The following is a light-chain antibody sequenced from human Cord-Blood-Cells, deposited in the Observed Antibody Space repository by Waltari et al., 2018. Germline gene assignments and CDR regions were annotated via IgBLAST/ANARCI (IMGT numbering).Light chain of an antibody. V-gene: IGKV3-11*01. Sequence: EIVLTQSPATLSLSPGERATLSCRASQSVSSYLAWYQQKPGQAPRLLIYDASNRATGIPARFSGSGSGTDFTLTISSLEPEDFAVYYCQQHSNWQTFGQGTKVELK. CDR3: QQHSNWQT. J-gene: IGKJ1*01. CDR2: DAS. CDR1: QSVSSY.